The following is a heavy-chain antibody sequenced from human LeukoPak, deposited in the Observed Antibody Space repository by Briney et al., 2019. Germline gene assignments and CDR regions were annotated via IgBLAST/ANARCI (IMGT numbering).Heavy chain of an antibody. CDR1: GFTFDDYA. CDR3: ASNYAVDAFDI. CDR2: ISWNSGSI. D-gene: IGHD2-2*01. Sequence: GGSLRLSCAASGFTFDDYAMHWVRHAPGKGLEWVSGISWNSGSIGYADSVKGRFAISRDNAKNSLYLQVNSLRAEDTAVYYCASNYAVDAFDIWGQGTMVTVSS. V-gene: IGHV3-9*01. J-gene: IGHJ3*02.